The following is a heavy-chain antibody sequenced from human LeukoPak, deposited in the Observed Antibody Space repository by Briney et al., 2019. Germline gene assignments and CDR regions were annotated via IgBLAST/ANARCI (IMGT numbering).Heavy chain of an antibody. CDR2: IYYSGST. CDR1: GGSISSYY. V-gene: IGHV4-59*01. Sequence: PSETLSLTCTVSGGSISSYYWSWIRQPPGKGLEWIGYIYYSGSTNYNPSLKSRVTISVDTPKNQFSLKLSSVTAADTAVYYCARDNPDYGDYGSIPLGVFDYWGQGTLVTVSS. J-gene: IGHJ4*02. D-gene: IGHD4-17*01. CDR3: ARDNPDYGDYGSIPLGVFDY.